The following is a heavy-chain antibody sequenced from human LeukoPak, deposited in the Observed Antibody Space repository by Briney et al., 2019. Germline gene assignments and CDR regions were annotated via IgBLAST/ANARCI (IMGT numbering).Heavy chain of an antibody. CDR1: GYTFTSYY. J-gene: IGHJ4*02. D-gene: IGHD3-22*01. Sequence: SVKVSCKASGYTFTSYYMHWVRQAPGQGLEWMGGIIPIFGTANYAQKFQGRVTITADESTSTAYMELSSLRSEDTAVYYCAMSPSSGSFDYWGQGTLVTVSS. V-gene: IGHV1-69*13. CDR2: IIPIFGTA. CDR3: AMSPSSGSFDY.